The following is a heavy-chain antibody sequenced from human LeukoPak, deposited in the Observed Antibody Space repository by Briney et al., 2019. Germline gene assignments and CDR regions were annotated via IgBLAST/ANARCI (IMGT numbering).Heavy chain of an antibody. J-gene: IGHJ4*02. CDR3: AGRAARFFDY. D-gene: IGHD6-25*01. V-gene: IGHV4-59*01. CDR1: GDSLNSYY. Sequence: SSETLSLTCTVSGDSLNSYYWSWIRQPPAEGLQWIGYIFYSGSSNYNASLRSRVAISVDTSKNQFSLKLTSVTAADTAVYYCAGRAARFFDYWGQGILVTVSS. CDR2: IFYSGSS.